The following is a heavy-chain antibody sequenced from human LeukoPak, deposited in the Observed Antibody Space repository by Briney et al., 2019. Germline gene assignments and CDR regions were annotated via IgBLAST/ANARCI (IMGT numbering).Heavy chain of an antibody. V-gene: IGHV3-48*01. CDR3: AKDQGYYDSSGYYAFDI. CDR1: GFTFSSYE. CDR2: ISSNSRSV. Sequence: PGGSLRLSCAASGFTFSSYEMNWVRQAPGKGLEWVSYISSNSRSVEYADSVKGRFTISRDNSKNTLYLQMNSLRAEDTAVYYCAKDQGYYDSSGYYAFDIWGQGTMVTVSS. D-gene: IGHD3-22*01. J-gene: IGHJ3*02.